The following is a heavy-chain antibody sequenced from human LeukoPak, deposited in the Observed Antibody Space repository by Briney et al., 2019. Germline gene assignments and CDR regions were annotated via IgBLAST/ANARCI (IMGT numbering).Heavy chain of an antibody. J-gene: IGHJ4*02. Sequence: SETLSPTCAVYGGSFSGYYWSWIRQPPGKGLEWIGEINHSGSTNYNPSLKSRVTISVDTSKNQFSLKLSSVTAADTAVYYCARVVYFDWFNRRYFDYWGQGTLVTVSS. D-gene: IGHD3-9*01. CDR3: ARVVYFDWFNRRYFDY. CDR1: GGSFSGYY. V-gene: IGHV4-34*01. CDR2: INHSGST.